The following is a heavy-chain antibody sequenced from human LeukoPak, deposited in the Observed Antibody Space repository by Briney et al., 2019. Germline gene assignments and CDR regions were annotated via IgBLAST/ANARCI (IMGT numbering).Heavy chain of an antibody. J-gene: IGHJ6*04. CDR2: INPSGGST. Sequence: ASVKVSCKASGYTFTSYYMHWVRQAPGQGLEWIGIINPSGGSTSYAQKFQGRVTMTRDTFTSTVYMELSSRRSEDTAVYYCARGGLPPYYYYGMDVWGKGTTVTVSS. CDR1: GYTFTSYY. V-gene: IGHV1-46*01. CDR3: ARGGLPPYYYYGMDV.